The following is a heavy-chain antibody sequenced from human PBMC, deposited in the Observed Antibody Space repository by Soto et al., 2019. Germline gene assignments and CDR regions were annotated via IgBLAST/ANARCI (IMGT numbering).Heavy chain of an antibody. D-gene: IGHD3-9*01. CDR3: ARFAYYDILTGYYRGWFDP. CDR2: MNPNSGNT. V-gene: IGHV1-8*01. Sequence: QVQLVQSGAEVKKPGASVKVSCKASGYTFTSYDINWVRQATGQGLEWMGWMNPNSGNTGYAQKFQGRVTMSRNTSISTAYMELSSLGSEDTAVYYCARFAYYDILTGYYRGWFDPWGQGTLVTVSS. CDR1: GYTFTSYD. J-gene: IGHJ5*02.